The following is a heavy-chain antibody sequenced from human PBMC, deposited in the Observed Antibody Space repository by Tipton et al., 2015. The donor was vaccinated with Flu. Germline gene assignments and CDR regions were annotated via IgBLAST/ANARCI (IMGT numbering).Heavy chain of an antibody. CDR2: ICPGSP. V-gene: IGHV4-38-2*01. CDR3: ARRDFSNYVSEPKNWFDF. J-gene: IGHJ5*01. D-gene: IGHD4-11*01. Sequence: GLVKPSETLSLSCSVSGASVGSPYCWGWVRQPPGKGLEWIGNICPGSPYYNPSLRSRVTISVAGPKGQFSLRLTSVTAADTAVYFCARRDFSNYVSEPKNWFDFWGQGTLVTVSS. CDR1: GASVGSPYC.